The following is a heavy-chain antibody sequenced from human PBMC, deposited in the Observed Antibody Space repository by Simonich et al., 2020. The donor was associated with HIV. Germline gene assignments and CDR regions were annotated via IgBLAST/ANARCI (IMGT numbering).Heavy chain of an antibody. CDR2: INPNSGGT. J-gene: IGHJ4*02. Sequence: QVQLVQSGAEVKKPGASVKVSCKASGYTFTGYYMHWVRQAPGQGLEWMERINPNSGGTNDAQKFQGRVTMTRDTSISTAYMELSRLRSDDTAVYYCARVAYYCSSTSCYAYYFDYWGQGTLVTVSS. V-gene: IGHV1-2*06. D-gene: IGHD2-2*01. CDR3: ARVAYYCSSTSCYAYYFDY. CDR1: GYTFTGYY.